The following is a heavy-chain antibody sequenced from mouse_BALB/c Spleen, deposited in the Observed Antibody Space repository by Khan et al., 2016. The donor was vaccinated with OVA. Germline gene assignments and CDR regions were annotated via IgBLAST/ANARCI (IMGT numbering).Heavy chain of an antibody. J-gene: IGHJ4*01. V-gene: IGHV2-9*02. CDR2: IWAGGNT. D-gene: IGHD1-2*01. CDR1: GFSLTSYG. Sequence: QVQLKQSGPGLVAPSQNLSITCTVSGFSLTSYGVHWVRQPPGKGLEWLGVIWAGGNTNYNSALMSRLSISKDNSKSQVFLKMNSLQTDDTAIYXCVREDQIHYYGYRAMDYWGQGTSVTVSS. CDR3: VREDQIHYYGYRAMDY.